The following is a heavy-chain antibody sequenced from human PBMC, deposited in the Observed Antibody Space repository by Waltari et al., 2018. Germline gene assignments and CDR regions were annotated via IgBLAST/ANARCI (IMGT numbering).Heavy chain of an antibody. Sequence: QVQLVESGGGVVQPGRSLRLPCGASGFTFSGHAMHWVRQAPGKGLEWVAVISDDGLNKYYADSVTGRFTVSRDNSKSTLYLQMDTLRAEDTAVYYCAREPGVDILTRFDSWGQGTLVTVSS. D-gene: IGHD3-9*01. V-gene: IGHV3-30*16. CDR3: AREPGVDILTRFDS. CDR2: ISDDGLNK. CDR1: GFTFSGHA. J-gene: IGHJ4*02.